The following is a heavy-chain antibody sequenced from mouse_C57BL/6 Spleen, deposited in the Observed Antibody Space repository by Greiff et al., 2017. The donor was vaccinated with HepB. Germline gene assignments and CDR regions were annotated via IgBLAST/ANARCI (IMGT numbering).Heavy chain of an antibody. Sequence: QVQLKQPGAELVKPGASVKLSCKASGYTFTSYWMQWVKQRPGQGLEWIGEIDPSDSYTTYNQKFKGKATLTVDTSSSTAYMQLSSLTSEDSAVYYCARDYSNYVKYAMDYWGQGTSVTVSS. D-gene: IGHD2-5*01. J-gene: IGHJ4*01. CDR2: IDPSDSYT. CDR3: ARDYSNYVKYAMDY. CDR1: GYTFTSYW. V-gene: IGHV1-50*01.